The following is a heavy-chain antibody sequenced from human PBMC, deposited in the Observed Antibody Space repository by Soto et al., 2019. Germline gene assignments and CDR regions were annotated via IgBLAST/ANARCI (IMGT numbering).Heavy chain of an antibody. D-gene: IGHD6-13*01. CDR1: GFTFSSYA. V-gene: IGHV3-23*01. J-gene: IGHJ5*02. Sequence: GGSLRLSCAASGFTFSSYAMSWVRQAPGKGLDWVSAISGSGGSTYYADSVKGRFTISRDNSKNTLYLQMNSLRAEDTAVYYCAKARSGYVIAAADSNWFDPWGQGTLVTVSS. CDR3: AKARSGYVIAAADSNWFDP. CDR2: ISGSGGST.